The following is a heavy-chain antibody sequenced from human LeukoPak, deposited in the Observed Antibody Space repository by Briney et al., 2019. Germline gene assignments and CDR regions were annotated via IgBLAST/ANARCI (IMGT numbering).Heavy chain of an antibody. CDR1: GYTFTSYD. J-gene: IGHJ4*02. Sequence: GASVKVSCKASGYTFTSYDINWVRQATGQGREWMGWMNPSSGNTGYAQKFEGRVTMTRNTSISTAYMELSSLRSEDTAVYYCARGRIVATSTSLAIYWGQGTLVTVSS. D-gene: IGHD5-12*01. CDR3: ARGRIVATSTSLAIY. V-gene: IGHV1-8*01. CDR2: MNPSSGNT.